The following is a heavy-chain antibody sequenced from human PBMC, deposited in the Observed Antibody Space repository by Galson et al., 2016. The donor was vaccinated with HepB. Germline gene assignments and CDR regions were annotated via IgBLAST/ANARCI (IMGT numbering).Heavy chain of an antibody. CDR3: AGDDDILTGYQFDY. Sequence: SVKVSCKAFGYSLTSHYMHWVRQAPGHGLEGMGTINPCVGRTRHAQKLQGRVTMTSDTSTSTVYMELSSLRSEDTAVDYCAGDDDILTGYQFDYWGQGTLVTVSS. J-gene: IGHJ4*02. D-gene: IGHD3-9*01. CDR2: INPCVGRT. V-gene: IGHV1-46*01. CDR1: GYSLTSHY.